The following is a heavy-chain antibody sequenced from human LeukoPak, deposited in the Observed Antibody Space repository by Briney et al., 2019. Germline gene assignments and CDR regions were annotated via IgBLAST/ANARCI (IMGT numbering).Heavy chain of an antibody. J-gene: IGHJ4*02. CDR3: TRGGLTTVTA. CDR2: IYSSGST. V-gene: IGHV4-61*05. D-gene: IGHD4-17*01. CDR1: GGSISSSSYY. Sequence: SETLSLTCTVSGGSISSSSYYWGWIRQPPGKGLEWIGYIYSSGSTNYSPSLKSRVTISVDTSKNQFSLKLDSVTAADTAVYYCTRGGLTTVTAWGQGTLVTVSS.